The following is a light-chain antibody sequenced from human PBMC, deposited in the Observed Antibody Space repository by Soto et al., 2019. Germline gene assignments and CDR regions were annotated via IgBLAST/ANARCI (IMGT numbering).Light chain of an antibody. V-gene: IGKV3-20*01. CDR3: QQYGSSPPD. CDR1: QSVSSSY. CDR2: GAS. J-gene: IGKJ4*01. Sequence: EIVLTQSPGTLSLSPGERATLSCRASQSVSSSYLAWYQQKPGQAPRLLIYGASSRATGIPDRFCGSGSGTDFTLTISRLEPEDFAVYYCQQYGSSPPDFGGGTKVDIK.